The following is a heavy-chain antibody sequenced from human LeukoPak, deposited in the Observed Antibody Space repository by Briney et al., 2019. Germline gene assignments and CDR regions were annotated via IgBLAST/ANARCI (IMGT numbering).Heavy chain of an antibody. CDR3: ARLVTMVRGVGWLRYFDY. Sequence: SETLSLTCTVSGGSVSSGSYYWSWIRQPPGQGLERLGHIYYSGSTNYNPSLKSRVTISVDTSKNQFSLKLRSVTAADTAVYYCARLVTMVRGVGWLRYFDYWGQGTLVTVSS. J-gene: IGHJ4*02. V-gene: IGHV4-61*01. CDR1: GGSVSSGSYY. CDR2: IYYSGST. D-gene: IGHD3-10*01.